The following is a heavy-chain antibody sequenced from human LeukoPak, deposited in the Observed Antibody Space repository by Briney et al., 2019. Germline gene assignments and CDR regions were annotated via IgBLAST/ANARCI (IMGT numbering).Heavy chain of an antibody. CDR3: ARLRNSGSYHNVVFAWFDP. CDR1: GGSISSSSYY. Sequence: SETLSLTCTVSGGSISSSSYYWGWIRQPPGKGLEWIGSIYYSGSTYYNPSLKSRVTISVDTSKNQFSLKLSSVTAADTAVYYCARLRNSGSYHNVVFAWFDPWGQGTLVTVSS. CDR2: IYYSGST. V-gene: IGHV4-39*01. D-gene: IGHD3-10*01. J-gene: IGHJ5*02.